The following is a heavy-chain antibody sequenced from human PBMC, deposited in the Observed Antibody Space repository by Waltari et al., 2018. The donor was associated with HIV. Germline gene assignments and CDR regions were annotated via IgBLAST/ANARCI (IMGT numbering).Heavy chain of an antibody. Sequence: QVQLQQWGAGLLKPSETLSLTCAVYGGSFSGYHWSWIRQPPGKGLEWIGEINHSGSTNYNPSLKSRVTISVDTSKNQFSLKLSSVTAADTAVYYCARTNPTVTVPFDYWGQGTLVTVSS. D-gene: IGHD4-17*01. J-gene: IGHJ4*02. V-gene: IGHV4-34*01. CDR2: INHSGST. CDR3: ARTNPTVTVPFDY. CDR1: GGSFSGYH.